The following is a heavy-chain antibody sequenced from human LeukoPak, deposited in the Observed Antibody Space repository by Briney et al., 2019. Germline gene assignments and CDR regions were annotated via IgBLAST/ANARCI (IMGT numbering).Heavy chain of an antibody. V-gene: IGHV3-23*01. Sequence: PGGSLRLSCAVSGFTFSSYAMSWVRQAPGKGLEWVSAISGSGGSTYYADSVKGRCTISRDNSKNTLYLQMNSLRAEDTAVYYCAKDLLRRSIGYFDYWGQGTLVTVSS. CDR1: GFTFSSYA. D-gene: IGHD2-15*01. J-gene: IGHJ4*02. CDR2: ISGSGGST. CDR3: AKDLLRRSIGYFDY.